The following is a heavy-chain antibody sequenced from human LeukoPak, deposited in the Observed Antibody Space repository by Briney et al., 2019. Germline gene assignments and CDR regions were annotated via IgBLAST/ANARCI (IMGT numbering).Heavy chain of an antibody. CDR3: VRRYMATSAEDFDY. V-gene: IGHV3-9*01. D-gene: IGHD3-16*02. J-gene: IGHJ4*02. CDR1: GFTFDDYA. Sequence: GRSLRLSFAVSGFTFDDYAMHWVRQVPGKGLEWVSGINWNSDSIGYADSVKGRFTTSRDNAKNSLYLQMNTLRAEDTAVYYCVRRYMATSAEDFDYWGQGTLVTVFS. CDR2: INWNSDSI.